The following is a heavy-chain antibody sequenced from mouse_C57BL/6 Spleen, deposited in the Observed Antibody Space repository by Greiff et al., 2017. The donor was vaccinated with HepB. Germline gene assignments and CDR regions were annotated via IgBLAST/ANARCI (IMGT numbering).Heavy chain of an antibody. CDR2: IDPGSGGT. D-gene: IGHD1-1*01. V-gene: IGHV1-59*01. CDR3: ARATVVPY. Sequence: QVQLQQPGAELVRPGTSVKLSCKASGYTFTSYWMHWVKQRPGQGLEWIGVIDPGSGGTNYNEKFKGKATLTADKSSSTAYMQLSSLTSEDSAVYFCARATVVPYWGQGTTLTVSS. CDR1: GYTFTSYW. J-gene: IGHJ2*01.